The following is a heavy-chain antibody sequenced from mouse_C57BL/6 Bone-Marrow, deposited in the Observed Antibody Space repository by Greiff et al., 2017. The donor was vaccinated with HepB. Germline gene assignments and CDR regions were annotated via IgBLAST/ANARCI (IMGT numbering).Heavy chain of an antibody. CDR1: GFTFSSYA. CDR3: TRELRLRWYFDY. V-gene: IGHV5-9-1*02. Sequence: EVKLEESGEGLVKPGGSLKLSCAASGFTFSSYAMSWVRQTPEKRLEWVAYISSGGDYIYYADTVKGRFTISRDNARNTLYLQMSSLKSEDTAMYYCTRELRLRWYFDYWGQGTTLTVSS. J-gene: IGHJ2*01. CDR2: ISSGGDYI. D-gene: IGHD3-2*02.